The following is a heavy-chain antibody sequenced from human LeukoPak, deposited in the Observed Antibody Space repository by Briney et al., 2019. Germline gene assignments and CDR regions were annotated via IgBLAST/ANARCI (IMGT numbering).Heavy chain of an antibody. V-gene: IGHV5-51*01. CDR2: IYPGDSDN. CDR1: GYTFTSYW. Sequence: GESLKISCKGSGYTFTSYWIGWVRQMPGKGLEWMGIIYPGDSDNKYNPPFQGQVTISADKSISTAYLQWSSLKASDTAMYYCARLVDGWWFDPWGQGTLVTVSS. J-gene: IGHJ5*02. D-gene: IGHD3-10*01. CDR3: ARLVDGWWFDP.